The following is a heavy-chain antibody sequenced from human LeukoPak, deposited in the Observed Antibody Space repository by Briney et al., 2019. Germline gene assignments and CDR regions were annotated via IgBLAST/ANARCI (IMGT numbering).Heavy chain of an antibody. D-gene: IGHD6-13*01. CDR2: TYYRSKWYN. Sequence: SQTLSLTCAISGDTVSSSTATWNWIRQSPSRGLEWLGRTYYRSKWYNDYAVSVKSRISINPDTSKNQFSLHPNSATPEDTAVYFCAQGIAVGGTVGDFAYWGQGSPVTVSS. V-gene: IGHV6-1*01. J-gene: IGHJ4*02. CDR1: GDTVSSSTAT. CDR3: AQGIAVGGTVGDFAY.